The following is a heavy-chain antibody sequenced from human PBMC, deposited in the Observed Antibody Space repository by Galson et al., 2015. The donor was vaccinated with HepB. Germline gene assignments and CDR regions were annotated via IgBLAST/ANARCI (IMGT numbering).Heavy chain of an antibody. V-gene: IGHV3-21*01. CDR2: ISSSSSYI. D-gene: IGHD2-2*01. J-gene: IGHJ6*02. Sequence: SLRLSCAVSGFTFSSYSMNWVRQAPGKGLEWVSSISSSSSYIYYADSVKGRFTISRDNAKNSLYLQMNSLRAEDTAVYYCASFMEADYQLLFQGGYYYYGMDVWGQGTTVTVSS. CDR3: ASFMEADYQLLFQGGYYYYGMDV. CDR1: GFTFSSYS.